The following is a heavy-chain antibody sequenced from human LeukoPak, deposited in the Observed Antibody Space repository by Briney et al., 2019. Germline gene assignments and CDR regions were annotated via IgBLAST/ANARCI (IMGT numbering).Heavy chain of an antibody. J-gene: IGHJ4*02. CDR2: IYYSGST. CDR3: ARTVRYSSSWYDY. D-gene: IGHD6-13*01. V-gene: IGHV4-59*08. Sequence: SETLSHTCTVSGGSISSYYWSWIRQPPGKGLEWIGYIYYSGSTNYNPSLKSRVTISVDTSKNQFSLKLSSVTAADTAVYYCARTVRYSSSWYDYWGQGTLVTVSS. CDR1: GGSISSYY.